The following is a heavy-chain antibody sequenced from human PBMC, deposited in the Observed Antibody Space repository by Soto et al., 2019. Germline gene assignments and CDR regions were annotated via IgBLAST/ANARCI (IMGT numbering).Heavy chain of an antibody. J-gene: IGHJ3*02. Sequence: GESMKISWKGSGYNFTSYWIGRVRQIPGKGLEWMGIIYPGDSDTRYSPSFQGQVTISADKSISTAYLQWSSLKASDTAMYYCARQETTVTTRAFDIWGQGTMVTVSS. CDR2: IYPGDSDT. D-gene: IGHD4-17*01. V-gene: IGHV5-51*01. CDR3: ARQETTVTTRAFDI. CDR1: GYNFTSYW.